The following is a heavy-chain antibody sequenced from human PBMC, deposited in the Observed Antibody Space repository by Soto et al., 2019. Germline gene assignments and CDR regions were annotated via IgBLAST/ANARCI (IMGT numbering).Heavy chain of an antibody. Sequence: SETLSLTCTVSGGSISSGGYYWSWIRQHPGKGLEWIGYIYYSGSTYYSPSLKSRVTISVDTSKNQFSLKLSSVTAADTAVYYCARTRIGYCSGGSCYPGYFDYWGQGTLVTVSS. CDR1: GGSISSGGYY. D-gene: IGHD2-15*01. J-gene: IGHJ4*02. V-gene: IGHV4-31*03. CDR3: ARTRIGYCSGGSCYPGYFDY. CDR2: IYYSGST.